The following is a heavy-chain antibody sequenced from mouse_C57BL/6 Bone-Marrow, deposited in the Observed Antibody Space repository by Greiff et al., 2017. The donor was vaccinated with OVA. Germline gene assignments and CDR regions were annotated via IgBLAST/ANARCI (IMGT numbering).Heavy chain of an antibody. CDR2: IDPSDSYT. J-gene: IGHJ2*01. Sequence: VQLQQPGAELVKPGASVKLSCKASGYTFTSYWMQWVKQRPGQGLEWIGEIDPSDSYTNYNQKFKGKATLTVDTSSSTAYMQLSSLTSEDSAVYYGATTVVATGLGYYFDYWGQGTTLTVSS. D-gene: IGHD1-1*01. V-gene: IGHV1-50*01. CDR3: ATTVVATGLGYYFDY. CDR1: GYTFTSYW.